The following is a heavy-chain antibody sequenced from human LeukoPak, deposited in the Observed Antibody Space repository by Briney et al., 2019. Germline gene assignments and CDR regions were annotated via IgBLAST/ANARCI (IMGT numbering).Heavy chain of an antibody. CDR2: INPNSGGT. J-gene: IGHJ5*02. D-gene: IGHD6-6*01. CDR1: GYTFTGYY. Sequence: ASVKVSCKASGYTFTGYYMHWVRQAPGQGLEWMGWINPNSGGTNYAQKFQGRVAMTRDTSISTAYMELSRLRSDDTAVYYCARERTAARNWFDPWGQGTLVTVSS. CDR3: ARERTAARNWFDP. V-gene: IGHV1-2*02.